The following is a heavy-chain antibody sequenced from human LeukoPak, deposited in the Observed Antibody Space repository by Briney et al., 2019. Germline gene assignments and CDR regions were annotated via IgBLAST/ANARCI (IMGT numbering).Heavy chain of an antibody. D-gene: IGHD3-10*01. J-gene: IGHJ5*02. Sequence: SETLSLTCTVSGGSISSYYWSWIRQPPGKGLEWIGEINHSGSTNYNPSLKSRVTISVDTSKNQFSLKLSSVTAADTAVYYCAGAGSGSYYRFDPWGQGTLVTVSS. V-gene: IGHV4-34*01. CDR1: GGSISSYY. CDR3: AGAGSGSYYRFDP. CDR2: INHSGST.